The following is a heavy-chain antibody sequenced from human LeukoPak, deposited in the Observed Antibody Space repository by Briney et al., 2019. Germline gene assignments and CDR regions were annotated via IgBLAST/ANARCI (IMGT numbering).Heavy chain of an antibody. CDR3: ARRPYSDTSGRLSDV. D-gene: IGHD3-22*01. Sequence: PGGSLRLSCAASGFTFSTYSMSWVRQAPGKGLEWVSYISGSSDAIYYADSVGGRFTISRDNAKNSLYLQMNSLRDEDTAVYFCARRPYSDTSGRLSDVWGQGTTVTVSS. CDR2: ISGSSDAI. CDR1: GFTFSTYS. J-gene: IGHJ6*01. V-gene: IGHV3-48*02.